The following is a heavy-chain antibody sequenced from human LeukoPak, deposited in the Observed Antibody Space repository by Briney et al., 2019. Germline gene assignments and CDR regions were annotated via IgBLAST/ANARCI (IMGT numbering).Heavy chain of an antibody. CDR2: ISYDGSNK. CDR1: GFTFSSYA. D-gene: IGHD3-10*01. V-gene: IGHV3-30*04. Sequence: PGRSLRLSCAASGFTFSSYATHWVRQAPGKGLEWVAVISYDGSNKYYADSVKGRFTISRDNSKNTLYLQMNSLRAEDTAVYYCASAPGSKRRGNWFDPWGQGTLVTVSS. CDR3: ASAPGSKRRGNWFDP. J-gene: IGHJ5*02.